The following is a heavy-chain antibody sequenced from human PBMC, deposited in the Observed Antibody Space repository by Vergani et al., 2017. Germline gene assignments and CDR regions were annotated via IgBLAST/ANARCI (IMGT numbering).Heavy chain of an antibody. V-gene: IGHV3-9*01. CDR1: GFTFDDYA. CDR3: AKDIRLGELSFPQFDP. Sequence: EVQLVESGGGLVQPGRSLRLSCAASGFTFDDYAMHWVRQAPGKGLEWVSGISWNSGSIGYADSVKGRFTISRDKAKNYLSLQMNSLMAEVTALYYSAKDIRLGELSFPQFDPWGQGTLVTVSS. D-gene: IGHD3-16*02. J-gene: IGHJ5*02. CDR2: ISWNSGSI.